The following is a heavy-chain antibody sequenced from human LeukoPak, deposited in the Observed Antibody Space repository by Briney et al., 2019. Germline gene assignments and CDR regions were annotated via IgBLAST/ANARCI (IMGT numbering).Heavy chain of an antibody. V-gene: IGHV4-34*01. J-gene: IGHJ5*02. CDR1: GGSFRGYY. D-gene: IGHD3-10*01. CDR2: INHSGST. CDR3: ARGGVRGVIIT. Sequence: PSETLSLTCAVYGGSFRGYYWSWIRQPPGKGLEWIGEINHSGSTNYNPSLKSRVTISVDTSKNQFSLKLSPVTAADTAVYYCARGGVRGVIITWGQGTLVTVSS.